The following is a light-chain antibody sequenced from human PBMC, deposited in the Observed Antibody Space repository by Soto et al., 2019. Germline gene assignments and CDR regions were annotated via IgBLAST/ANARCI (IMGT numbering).Light chain of an antibody. V-gene: IGLV2-14*01. CDR2: DVS. J-gene: IGLJ1*01. CDR1: SSDVGGYNY. CDR3: SSYTSSSTPGV. Sequence: QSALTQPASVFASPGQSITISCPGTSSDVGGYNYVSWYQQHPGKAPKLMIYDVSNRPSGVSNRFSGSKSGNTASLTISGLQAEDEADYYCSSYTSSSTPGVFGSGTKVTVL.